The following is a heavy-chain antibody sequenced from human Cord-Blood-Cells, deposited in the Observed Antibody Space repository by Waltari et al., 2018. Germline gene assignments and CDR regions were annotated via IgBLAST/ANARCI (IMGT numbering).Heavy chain of an antibody. D-gene: IGHD2-2*01. V-gene: IGHV4-34*01. CDR2: INHSGST. CDR1: GGSFSGYY. CDR3: ARGGACSSTSCYNWFDP. Sequence: QVQLQQWGAGLLKPSETLSLTCAVYGGSFSGYYWSWTRPPPGKGLAWIGEINHSGSTNYNPSLKSRVTISVDTSKNQFSLKLSSVTAADTAVYYCARGGACSSTSCYNWFDPWGQGTLVTVSS. J-gene: IGHJ5*02.